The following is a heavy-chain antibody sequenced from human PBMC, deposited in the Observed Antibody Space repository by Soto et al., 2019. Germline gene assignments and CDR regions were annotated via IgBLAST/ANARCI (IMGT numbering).Heavy chain of an antibody. V-gene: IGHV1-69*13. CDR3: ALRSQPITIFGVVKMYYYYGMDV. CDR1: GGTISSYA. D-gene: IGHD3-3*01. CDR2: IIPIFGTA. Sequence: SVKVCWKDSGGTISSYAIRWMRQEHGQGLEWMGGIIPIFGTAYYAQKFQGRVTITADESTSTAYMELSSLRSEDSAVYYCALRSQPITIFGVVKMYYYYGMDVWGQGTTVTVSS. J-gene: IGHJ6*02.